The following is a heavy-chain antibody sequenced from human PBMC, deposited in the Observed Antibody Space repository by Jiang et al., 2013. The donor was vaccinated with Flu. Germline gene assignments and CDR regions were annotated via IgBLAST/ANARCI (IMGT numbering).Heavy chain of an antibody. Sequence: SGAEVKEPGSSMKVSCKASGGTISGYVISWVRQAPGQGLEWMGGIIPMFRTTNYAQTFKGRVTITADESTNTVYLELSSLRSEDTAVYFCARDSSSEAYPLLLYYFDLWGRGTLVTVSS. CDR3: ARDSSSEAYPLLLYYFDL. V-gene: IGHV1-69*01. CDR2: IIPMFRTT. D-gene: IGHD2-15*01. J-gene: IGHJ2*01. CDR1: GGTISGYV.